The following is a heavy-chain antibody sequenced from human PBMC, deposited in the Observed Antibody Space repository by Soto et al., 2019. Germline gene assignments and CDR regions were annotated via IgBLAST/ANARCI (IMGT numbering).Heavy chain of an antibody. D-gene: IGHD1-26*01. CDR1: GFSFSSDS. J-gene: IGHJ4*02. V-gene: IGHV3-21*01. Sequence: PGGSLRLSCAASGFSFSSDSMNWVRQAPGKGLEWVSSIGSTASYIYYADSVKGRFTISRDNAKNSLFLQMSSLTAEDSAVYYCARRSLGDVSFDYWGQGTPVTVSS. CDR3: ARRSLGDVSFDY. CDR2: IGSTASYI.